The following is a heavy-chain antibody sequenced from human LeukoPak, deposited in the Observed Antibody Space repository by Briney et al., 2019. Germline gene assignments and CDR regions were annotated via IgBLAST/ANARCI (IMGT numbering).Heavy chain of an antibody. V-gene: IGHV3-7*01. J-gene: IGHJ4*02. CDR3: AKSLGTGAPYDY. CDR2: INADGSVK. CDR1: GFTFSSNW. Sequence: TGGSLRLSCAAFGFTFSSNWMSWVRQAPGKGLEWVATINADGSVKHYVDSVKGRFTISRDNAKNSLSLQMDTLRAVDTAVYYCAKSLGTGAPYDYWGQGTLVTVSS. D-gene: IGHD1-1*01.